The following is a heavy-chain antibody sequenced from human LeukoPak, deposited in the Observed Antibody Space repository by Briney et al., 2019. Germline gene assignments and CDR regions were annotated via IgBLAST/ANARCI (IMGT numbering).Heavy chain of an antibody. Sequence: SVKVSCKASGGTFSSYAISWVRQAPGQGLEWMGGIIPIFGTANYAQKFQGRVTITADESTSTAYMELSSLRSEDTAVYYCARGTMRLRSWSHAFDIWGQGTMVTVSS. CDR2: IIPIFGTA. CDR1: GGTFSSYA. J-gene: IGHJ3*02. D-gene: IGHD5-12*01. V-gene: IGHV1-69*13. CDR3: ARGTMRLRSWSHAFDI.